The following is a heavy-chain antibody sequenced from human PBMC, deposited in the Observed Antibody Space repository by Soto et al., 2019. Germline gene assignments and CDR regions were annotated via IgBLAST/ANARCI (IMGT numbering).Heavy chain of an antibody. CDR1: GYAFTTYG. V-gene: IGHV1-18*01. J-gene: IGHJ4*02. CDR2: ISAHNGNT. Sequence: QVHLVQSGAEVKKPGASVKVSCKGSGYAFTTYGITWVRQAPGKGLERMGWISAHNGNTNYAQKRQGTVSVTRDTSTSAAYMELRSLSSDGTAVYCCARGRYGDYWGQGALVTVSS. D-gene: IGHD1-1*01. CDR3: ARGRYGDY.